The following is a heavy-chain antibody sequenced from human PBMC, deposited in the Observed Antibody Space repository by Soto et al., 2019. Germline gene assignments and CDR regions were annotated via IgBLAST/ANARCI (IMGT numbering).Heavy chain of an antibody. CDR2: IIPIFGTA. Sequence: QVQLVQSGAEVKKPGSSVKVSCKASGGTFSSYAISWVRQAPGQGLEWMGGIIPIFGTANYAQKCPGRVTITADESPNTAYMELRRLKSEDTAVDYCARRRHYGMGGWGQGTTVTVSS. D-gene: IGHD6-25*01. CDR3: ARRRHYGMGG. J-gene: IGHJ6*02. V-gene: IGHV1-69*01. CDR1: GGTFSSYA.